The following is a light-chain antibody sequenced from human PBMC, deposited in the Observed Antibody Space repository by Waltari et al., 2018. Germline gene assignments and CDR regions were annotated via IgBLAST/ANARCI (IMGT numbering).Light chain of an antibody. CDR3: QVWDSSSDHLV. J-gene: IGLJ2*01. CDR1: NIGSKS. CDR2: EDS. V-gene: IGLV3-21*03. Sequence: SYVLTQPPSVSVAPGKTARITCGGNNIGSKSVHWYQQKPGQAPVLGVYEDSDRPSGSPGRFSGSNSGNTATLTISRVEAGDEADYCCQVWDSSSDHLVFGGGTKLTVL.